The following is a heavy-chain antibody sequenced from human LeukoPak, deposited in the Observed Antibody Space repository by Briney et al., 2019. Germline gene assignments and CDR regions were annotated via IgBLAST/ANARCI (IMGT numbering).Heavy chain of an antibody. D-gene: IGHD3-3*01. CDR1: GYSISSGYY. Sequence: SETLSLTCTVSGYSISSGYYWGWIRQPPGKGLEGIGSIYHSGSTYYNPSLKSRVTISVDTSKNQFSLKLSSVTAADTAVYYCARGNYDFWSGYKYNWFDPWGQGTLVTVSS. CDR2: IYHSGST. V-gene: IGHV4-38-2*02. J-gene: IGHJ5*02. CDR3: ARGNYDFWSGYKYNWFDP.